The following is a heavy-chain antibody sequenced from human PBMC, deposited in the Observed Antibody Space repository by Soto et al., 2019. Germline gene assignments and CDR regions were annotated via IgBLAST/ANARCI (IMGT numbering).Heavy chain of an antibody. CDR2: ISSSSSTI. V-gene: IGHV3-48*01. D-gene: IGHD5-12*01. CDR1: GFIFSTYS. J-gene: IGHJ3*02. CDR3: AKDHSDNDWSYDAFDI. Sequence: GGSLRLSCAASGFIFSTYSMNWVRQGPGKGLEWVSYISSSSSTIFYTDSVKGRFTVSRDNAKNSLYLQMNSLRAEDTAVYYCAKDHSDNDWSYDAFDIWGQGTMVTVSS.